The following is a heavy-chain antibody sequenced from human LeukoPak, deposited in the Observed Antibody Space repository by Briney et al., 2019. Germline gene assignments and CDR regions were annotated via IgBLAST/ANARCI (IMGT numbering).Heavy chain of an antibody. J-gene: IGHJ4*02. CDR2: IWYDGSDK. Sequence: PGRSLTLSCATSGFTFSNYGMHWVRQAPGKGLEWVAIIWYDGSDKQYADSVKGRFTVSRDNSKNTLDLQMNSLRVEDTAVYYCARRNGYYLEYWGQGTLVTVSS. V-gene: IGHV3-33*08. CDR1: GFTFSNYG. CDR3: ARRNGYYLEY. D-gene: IGHD2-8*01.